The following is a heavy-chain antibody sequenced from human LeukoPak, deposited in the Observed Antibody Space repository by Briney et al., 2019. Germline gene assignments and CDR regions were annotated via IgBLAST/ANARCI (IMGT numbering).Heavy chain of an antibody. V-gene: IGHV4-34*01. CDR3: ARDPQFVAARFNWFDP. CDR1: GGSFSGYY. CDR2: INHSGST. J-gene: IGHJ5*02. Sequence: NPSETLSLTCAVYGGSFSGYYWSWIRQPPGKGLEWIGEINHSGSTNYNPSLKSRVTISVDTCKNQFSLKLSSVTAADTAVYYCARDPQFVAARFNWFDPWGQGTLVTVSS. D-gene: IGHD5-18*01.